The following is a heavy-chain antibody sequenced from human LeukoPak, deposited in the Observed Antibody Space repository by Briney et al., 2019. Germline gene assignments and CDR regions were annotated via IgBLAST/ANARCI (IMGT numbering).Heavy chain of an antibody. Sequence: ASVRVSCKASGYTFTSYGNSWVRQAPGQGLEWMGWISAYNGNTNYAQKLQGRVAMTTDTSTSTAYMELRSLRSDDTAVYYCARGSSSGYIFDYWGQGTLVTVSS. V-gene: IGHV1-18*01. D-gene: IGHD3-22*01. CDR2: ISAYNGNT. CDR1: GYTFTSYG. J-gene: IGHJ4*02. CDR3: ARGSSSGYIFDY.